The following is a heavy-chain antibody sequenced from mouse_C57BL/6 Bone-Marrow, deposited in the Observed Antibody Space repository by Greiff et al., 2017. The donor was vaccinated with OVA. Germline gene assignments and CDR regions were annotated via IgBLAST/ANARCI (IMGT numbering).Heavy chain of an antibody. J-gene: IGHJ2*01. Sequence: QVQLQQSGPELVKPGASVKLSCKASGYTFTSYDINWVKQRPGKGLEWIGRIYPRDGSTKYNEKFKGKGTLTVDPSSSTGYMELHSLTSEDSAVYFCARGVYYFDDWGQGTTLTVSS. CDR2: IYPRDGST. V-gene: IGHV1-85*01. CDR3: ARGVYYFDD. CDR1: GYTFTSYD.